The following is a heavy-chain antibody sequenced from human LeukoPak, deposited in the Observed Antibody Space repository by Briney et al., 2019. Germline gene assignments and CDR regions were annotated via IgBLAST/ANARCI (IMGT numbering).Heavy chain of an antibody. V-gene: IGHV3-20*04. Sequence: GGSLRLSCAASGFTFDDYGMNWVRQAPGKGLEWVSGINWNGAGRGYADSVKGRFTISRDNAKNSLYLQMKSLRAEDTALYYCARDEGESFDYWGQGTLVTVSS. CDR1: GFTFDDYG. CDR2: INWNGAGR. J-gene: IGHJ4*02. CDR3: ARDEGESFDY. D-gene: IGHD1-26*01.